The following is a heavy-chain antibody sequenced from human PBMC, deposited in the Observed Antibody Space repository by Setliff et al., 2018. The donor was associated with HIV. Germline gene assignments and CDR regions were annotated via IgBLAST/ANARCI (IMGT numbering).Heavy chain of an antibody. Sequence: GGSLRLSCAASGFTFSDHYMDWVRQAPGKGLEWVGRTTNKADSYNTNYAASVKGRFTIARDDSKKSLYLQMNSLKIEDTAVYYCVRDGPPRGAFDVWGQGTMVTVSS. J-gene: IGHJ3*01. D-gene: IGHD3-10*01. V-gene: IGHV3-72*01. CDR2: TTNKADSYNT. CDR3: VRDGPPRGAFDV. CDR1: GFTFSDHY.